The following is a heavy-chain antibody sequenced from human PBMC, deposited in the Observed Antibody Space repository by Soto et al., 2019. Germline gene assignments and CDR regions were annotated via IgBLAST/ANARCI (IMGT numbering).Heavy chain of an antibody. CDR2: INHSGST. V-gene: IGHV4-34*01. J-gene: IGHJ6*02. CDR1: GGSFSGYY. Sequence: NPSETLSLTCAVYGGSFSGYYWSWIRQPPGKGLEWIGEINHSGSTNYNPSLKSRVTISVDTSKNQFSLKLSSVTAADTAVYYCARGSPLYYDFWSGYPQAYYYGMDVWGQGTTVTVSS. D-gene: IGHD3-3*01. CDR3: ARGSPLYYDFWSGYPQAYYYGMDV.